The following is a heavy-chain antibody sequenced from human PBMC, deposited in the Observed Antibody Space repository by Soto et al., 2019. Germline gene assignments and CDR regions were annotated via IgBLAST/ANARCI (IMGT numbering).Heavy chain of an antibody. CDR3: ARDPILWFGELRYYFDY. V-gene: IGHV1-3*01. Sequence: QVQLVQSGAEVKKPGASVKVSCKASGYTFTSYAMHWVRQAPGQRLEWMGWIDAGNGNTKYSQKFQGRVTITRDTSASTAYMELSNLRSEDTAVYYCARDPILWFGELRYYFDYWGQGTLVTVSS. D-gene: IGHD3-10*01. CDR2: IDAGNGNT. J-gene: IGHJ4*02. CDR1: GYTFTSYA.